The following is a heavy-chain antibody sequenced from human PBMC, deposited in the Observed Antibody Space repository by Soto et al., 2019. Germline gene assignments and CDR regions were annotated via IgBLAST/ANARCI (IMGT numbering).Heavy chain of an antibody. CDR3: ARGGNSSSWYYFDY. CDR1: GDSINTSRYF. CDR2: LYHSVTT. V-gene: IGHV4-39*07. J-gene: IGHJ4*02. D-gene: IGHD6-13*01. Sequence: SETLSLTCTVSGDSINTSRYFWGWVRQPPGEGLEWIGSLYHSVTTYYNPSLKSRVTVSVDTSKNQFSLKLSSVTAADTAVYYCARGGNSSSWYYFDYWGQGTLVTVSS.